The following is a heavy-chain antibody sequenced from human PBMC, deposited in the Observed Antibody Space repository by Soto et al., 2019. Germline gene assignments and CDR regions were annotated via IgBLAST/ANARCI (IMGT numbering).Heavy chain of an antibody. CDR2: ISGSGGTT. CDR3: AKHEGSGWFVPYGF. CDR1: GFIFNTYA. Sequence: EVQLLESGGGLVQPGGSLRLSCAASGFIFNTYAMSWVRQAPGKGLEWVSGISGSGGTTYYADSVKDRFTISRDKSKNIPYLQMNSLRAEEAAVYYCAKHEGSGWFVPYGFWGQGTLVPVSS. V-gene: IGHV3-23*01. J-gene: IGHJ4*02. D-gene: IGHD6-19*01.